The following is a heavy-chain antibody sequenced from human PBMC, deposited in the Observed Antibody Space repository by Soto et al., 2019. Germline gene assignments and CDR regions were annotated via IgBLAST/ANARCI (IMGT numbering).Heavy chain of an antibody. CDR2: INHSGST. Sequence: SETLSLTCAVYGGSFSGYYWSWIRQPPGKGQEWLGEINHSGSTNYNPSLKSRVTISVDTSKNQFSLKLSSVTAADTAVYYCARGRYSCSWYPLSYYYGMDVWGQGTTVTVSS. CDR1: GGSFSGYY. D-gene: IGHD6-13*01. J-gene: IGHJ6*02. V-gene: IGHV4-34*01. CDR3: ARGRYSCSWYPLSYYYGMDV.